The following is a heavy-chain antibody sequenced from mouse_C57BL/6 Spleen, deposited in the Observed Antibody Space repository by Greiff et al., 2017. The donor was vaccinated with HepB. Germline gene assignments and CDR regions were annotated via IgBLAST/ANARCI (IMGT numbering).Heavy chain of an antibody. Sequence: DVKLVESGGDLVKPGGSLKLSCAASGFTFSSYGMSWVRQTPDKRLEWVATISSGGSYTYYPDSVKGRFTISRDNAKNTLYLQMSSLKSEDTAMYYCARHLLLEGAMDYWGQGTSVTVSS. CDR1: GFTFSSYG. CDR2: ISSGGSYT. CDR3: ARHLLLEGAMDY. D-gene: IGHD2-10*01. V-gene: IGHV5-6*02. J-gene: IGHJ4*01.